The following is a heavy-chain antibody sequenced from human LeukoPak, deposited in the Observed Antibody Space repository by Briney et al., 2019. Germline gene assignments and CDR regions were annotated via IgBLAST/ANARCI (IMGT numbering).Heavy chain of an antibody. J-gene: IGHJ6*03. D-gene: IGHD1-14*01. CDR1: GGTFSRYA. CDR3: ARGPGYYYYYYMDV. CDR2: IIPIFGTA. V-gene: IGHV1-69*13. Sequence: ASVKVSCKASGGTFSRYAISWVRQAPGQGLEWMGGIIPIFGTANYAQKFQGRVTITADESTSTAYMELSSLRSEDTAVYYCARGPGYYYYYYMDVWGKGTTVTVSS.